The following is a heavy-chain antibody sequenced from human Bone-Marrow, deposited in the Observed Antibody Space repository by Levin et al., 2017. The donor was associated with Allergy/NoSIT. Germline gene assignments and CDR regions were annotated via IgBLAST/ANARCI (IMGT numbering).Heavy chain of an antibody. CDR2: ISVTSTTI. CDR1: GFTFSGLG. Sequence: SCAASGFTFSGLGMNWVRQAPGKGLEWISYISVTSTTIYYADSLKGRFTISRDNANNSLYLHMNRLRVQDTAVYYCARAVLRRGISSFDLWGRGTLVTVSS. J-gene: IGHJ2*01. D-gene: IGHD2-21*01. CDR3: ARAVLRRGISSFDL. V-gene: IGHV3-48*04.